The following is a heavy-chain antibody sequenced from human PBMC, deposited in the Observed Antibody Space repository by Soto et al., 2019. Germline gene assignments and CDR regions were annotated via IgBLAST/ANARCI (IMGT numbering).Heavy chain of an antibody. J-gene: IGHJ4*02. CDR2: TSYDGSNK. D-gene: IGHD1-1*01. CDR3: AKGQTGIALDY. V-gene: IGHV3-30*18. Sequence: PGGSLRLSCAASGFTLSSYGMYWVRQAPGKGLEWVAVTSYDGSNKYYADSVKGRFTISRDNSKDTLYLQMNSLRAEDTAVYYCAKGQTGIALDYWGQGTLVTVSS. CDR1: GFTLSSYG.